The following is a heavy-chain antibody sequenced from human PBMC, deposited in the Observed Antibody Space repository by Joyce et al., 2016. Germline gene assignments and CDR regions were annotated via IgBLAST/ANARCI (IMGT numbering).Heavy chain of an antibody. CDR3: ARPRYCSGGSCLNWFDP. Sequence: EVQLVQSGAEVKKPGESLRISCKGSGYSFTSYWINWVRKMPGKGLEWMGRMVPSDSYTNYSPSFQGNCTISANRSISTAYLQWSSLKASDTAMYYCARPRYCSGGSCLNWFDPWGQGTLGTVSS. V-gene: IGHV5-10-1*01. J-gene: IGHJ5*02. CDR1: GYSFTSYW. CDR2: MVPSDSYT. D-gene: IGHD2-15*01.